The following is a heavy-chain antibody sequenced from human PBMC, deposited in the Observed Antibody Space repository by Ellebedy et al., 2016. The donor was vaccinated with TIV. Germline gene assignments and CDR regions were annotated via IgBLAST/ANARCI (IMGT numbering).Heavy chain of an antibody. Sequence: AASVKVSCKASDYTFTSYGISWVRQAPGQGLEWMGWICAYNGNTNYAQKLQGRVTMTTDTSTSTAYMELRGLRSDDTAVYYCARARGNSLYYYYYGMDVWGQGTTVTVSS. D-gene: IGHD4-23*01. CDR3: ARARGNSLYYYYYGMDV. J-gene: IGHJ6*02. CDR1: DYTFTSYG. CDR2: ICAYNGNT. V-gene: IGHV1-18*01.